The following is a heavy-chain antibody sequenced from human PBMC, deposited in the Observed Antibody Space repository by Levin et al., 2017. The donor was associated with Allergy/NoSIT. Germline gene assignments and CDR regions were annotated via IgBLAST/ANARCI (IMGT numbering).Heavy chain of an antibody. CDR1: GFTFSSYW. J-gene: IGHJ6*02. V-gene: IGHV3-7*01. CDR3: ARDVAMVPAAMHYYYGMDV. Sequence: GGSLRLSCAASGFTFSSYWMSWVRQAPGKGLEWVANIKQDGSEKYYVDSVKGRFTISRDNAKNSLYLQMNSLRAEDTAVYYCARDVAMVPAAMHYYYGMDVWGQGTTVTVSS. D-gene: IGHD2-2*01. CDR2: IKQDGSEK.